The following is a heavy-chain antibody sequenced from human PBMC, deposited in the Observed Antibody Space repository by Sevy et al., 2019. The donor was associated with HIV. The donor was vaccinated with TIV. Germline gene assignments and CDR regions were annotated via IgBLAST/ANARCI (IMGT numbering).Heavy chain of an antibody. CDR1: GFTFSSYA. CDR3: AMTTYYYDCSGYPTKRFDP. V-gene: IGHV3-23*01. CDR2: ISGSGGST. Sequence: GGSLRLSCAASGFTFSSYAMSWVRQAPGKGLEWVSAISGSGGSTYYADSVKGRFTISRDNSKNTLYLQMNSLRAEDTAVYYCAMTTYYYDCSGYPTKRFDPWGQGTLVTVSS. J-gene: IGHJ5*02. D-gene: IGHD3-22*01.